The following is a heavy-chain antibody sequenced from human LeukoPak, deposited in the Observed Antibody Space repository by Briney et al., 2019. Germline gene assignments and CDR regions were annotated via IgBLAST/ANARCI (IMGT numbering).Heavy chain of an antibody. CDR3: TTRNIKYGDLGHWFDP. V-gene: IGHV3-21*03. Sequence: PGESLRLSRAASGFTFCTYSMNWLRLAPGKGLEWVSSISPDSNYKYYVDSVKGRFTISRDNAKSSLYLQMNSLKTEDTAVYYCTTRNIKYGDLGHWFDPWGQGTLVTVSS. CDR2: ISPDSNYK. J-gene: IGHJ5*02. D-gene: IGHD4-17*01. CDR1: GFTFCTYS.